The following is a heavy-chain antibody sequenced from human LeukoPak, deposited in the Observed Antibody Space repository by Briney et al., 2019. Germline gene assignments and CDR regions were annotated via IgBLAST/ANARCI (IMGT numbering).Heavy chain of an antibody. CDR1: GYTFTSYG. Sequence: GASVKVSCKASGYTFTSYGISWVRQAPGQGLEWMGWISAYNGNTNYAQKLQGRVTMTTDTSISTAYMELSRLRSDDTAVYYCARDGIGAVAGFDYWGQGTLATVSS. D-gene: IGHD6-19*01. J-gene: IGHJ4*02. CDR3: ARDGIGAVAGFDY. V-gene: IGHV1-18*01. CDR2: ISAYNGNT.